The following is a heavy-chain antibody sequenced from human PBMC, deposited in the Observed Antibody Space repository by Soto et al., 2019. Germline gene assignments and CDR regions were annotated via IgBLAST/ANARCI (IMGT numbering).Heavy chain of an antibody. CDR2: ISGSGGST. CDR1: GFTFSSYA. Sequence: EVQLLESGGGLVQPGGSLILSCAASGFTFSSYAMSWVRQAPGKGLEWVSAISGSGGSTYYADSVKGRFTISRDNSKNTLCMQMNSLRAEDTGVYYCAKDPAYNWNGDWFEPWGQGPLVTVS. J-gene: IGHJ5*02. V-gene: IGHV3-23*01. CDR3: AKDPAYNWNGDWFEP. D-gene: IGHD1-20*01.